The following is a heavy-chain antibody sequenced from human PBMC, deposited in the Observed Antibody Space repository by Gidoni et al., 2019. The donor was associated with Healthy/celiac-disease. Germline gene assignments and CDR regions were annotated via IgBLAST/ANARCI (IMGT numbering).Heavy chain of an antibody. CDR3: AKILFWGYCSSTSCSEPRWFDY. CDR1: GFTFRTYA. Sequence: EVQLLESGGGLVQPGGSLRLSCASSGFTFRTYAMSWVRQAPGKGLDGVSAISGSGGSTYYADSVKGRFTISRDNSKNTLYLQMNSLRAEDTAVYYCAKILFWGYCSSTSCSEPRWFDYWGQGTLVTVSS. D-gene: IGHD2-2*01. CDR2: ISGSGGST. J-gene: IGHJ4*02. V-gene: IGHV3-23*01.